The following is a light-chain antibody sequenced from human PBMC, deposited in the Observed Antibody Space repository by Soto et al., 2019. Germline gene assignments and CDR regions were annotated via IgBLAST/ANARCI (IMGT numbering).Light chain of an antibody. CDR3: QQHGGSPLFT. J-gene: IGKJ2*01. CDR2: GAS. CDR1: QSVRSNY. V-gene: IGKV3-20*01. Sequence: EIVLTQSPGTLSLSPGERATLSCRASQSVRSNYLAWYQQKLGQAPRLLIYGASSRATGIPDRFSGSGSGTEYTTPTIRLLAEDVFAYYCQQHGGSPLFTFGQGTNLEIK.